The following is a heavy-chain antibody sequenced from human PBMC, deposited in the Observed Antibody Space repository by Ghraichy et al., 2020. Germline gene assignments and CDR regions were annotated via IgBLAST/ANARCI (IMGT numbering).Heavy chain of an antibody. CDR2: INPNSGGT. Sequence: ASVKVSCKASGYTFTGYYMHWVRQAPGQGLEWMGWINPNSGGTNYAQKFQGRVTMTRDTSISTAYMELSRLRSDDTAVYYCARDARHSHCSSTSCPTNHYYYYYMDVWGKGTTVTVSS. V-gene: IGHV1-2*02. CDR1: GYTFTGYY. D-gene: IGHD2-2*01. CDR3: ARDARHSHCSSTSCPTNHYYYYYMDV. J-gene: IGHJ6*03.